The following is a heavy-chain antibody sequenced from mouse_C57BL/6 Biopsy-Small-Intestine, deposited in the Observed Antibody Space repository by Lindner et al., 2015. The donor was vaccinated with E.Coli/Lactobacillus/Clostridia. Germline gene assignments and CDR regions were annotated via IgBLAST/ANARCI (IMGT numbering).Heavy chain of an antibody. V-gene: IGHV1-82*01. CDR1: GYAFSSSW. D-gene: IGHD1-1*01. CDR3: ARSPLYYGSSYWYFDV. Sequence: VQLQESGPELVKPGASVKIFCKASGYAFSSSWMNWVKQRPGKGLEWIGRIYPGDGDTNYNGKFKGKATLTADKSSSTAYMQLSSLTSEDSAVYFCARSPLYYGSSYWYFDVWGTGTTVTVSS. CDR2: IYPGDGDT. J-gene: IGHJ1*03.